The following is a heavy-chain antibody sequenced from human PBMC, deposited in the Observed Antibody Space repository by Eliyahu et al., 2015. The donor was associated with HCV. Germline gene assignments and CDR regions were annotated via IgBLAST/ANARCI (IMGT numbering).Heavy chain of an antibody. CDR2: IDWGDDK. V-gene: IGHV2-70*01. Sequence: VTLRESGPALVKPTQTLTLTCTXSXFSLSPTGMCVSWIRQSPGKALXWLALIDWGDDKYYSTSLTTRLTISKDTSKNQVVLIMTNMDPVDTATYYCARHDRSQYNWFDSWGQGTRVTVSS. D-gene: IGHD3-22*01. J-gene: IGHJ5*01. CDR1: XFSLSPTGMC. CDR3: ARHDRSQYNWFDS.